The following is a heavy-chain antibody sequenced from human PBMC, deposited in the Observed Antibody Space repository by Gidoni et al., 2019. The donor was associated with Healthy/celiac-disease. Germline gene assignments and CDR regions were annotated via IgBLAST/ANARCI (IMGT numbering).Heavy chain of an antibody. CDR1: GFTFSSYS. Sequence: AASGFTFSSYSMNWVRQAPGKGLEWVSYISSSSSTIYYADSVKGRSTISRDNAKNSLYLQMNSLRDEDTAVYYCARDLGELWLHGDYYYGMDVWGQGTTVTVSS. CDR3: ARDLGELWLHGDYYYGMDV. J-gene: IGHJ6*02. CDR2: ISSSSSTI. V-gene: IGHV3-48*02. D-gene: IGHD5-18*01.